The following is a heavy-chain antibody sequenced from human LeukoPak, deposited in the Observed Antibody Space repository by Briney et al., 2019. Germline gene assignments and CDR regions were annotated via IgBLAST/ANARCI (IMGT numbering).Heavy chain of an antibody. CDR2: IYYSGST. D-gene: IGHD5-18*01. Sequence: SETLSLTCTVSGGSISSYYWSWIRQPPGKGLEWIGYIYYSGSTNYNPSLKSRVTISVDTSKNQFSLKLSSVTAADTAVYYCARHRTLRGYSYGYRGWFDPWGQGTLVTVSS. V-gene: IGHV4-59*08. CDR1: GGSISSYY. J-gene: IGHJ5*02. CDR3: ARHRTLRGYSYGYRGWFDP.